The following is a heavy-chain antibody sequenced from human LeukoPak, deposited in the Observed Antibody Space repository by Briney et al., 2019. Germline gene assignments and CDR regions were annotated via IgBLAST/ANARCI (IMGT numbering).Heavy chain of an antibody. V-gene: IGHV3-33*01. CDR2: IWYDGSNK. Sequence: GGSLRLSCAASGFTFSTYGMHWVRQAPGKGLEWVAFIWYDGSNKYYADSVKGRFTISRDNAKNSLYLQMNSLRAEDTAVYYCARDDTYYYGSGSLRCAFDIWGQGTMVPVSS. CDR3: ARDDTYYYGSGSLRCAFDI. D-gene: IGHD3-10*01. CDR1: GFTFSTYG. J-gene: IGHJ3*02.